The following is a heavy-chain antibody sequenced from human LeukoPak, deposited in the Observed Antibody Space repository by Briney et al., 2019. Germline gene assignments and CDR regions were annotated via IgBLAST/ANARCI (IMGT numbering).Heavy chain of an antibody. CDR3: ARGGYSGYGFDY. CDR1: GGSISSYY. Sequence: SETLSLTRTVSGGSISSYYWSWIRQPPGEGLEWIGYIYYSGSTNYNPSLKSRVTISVDTSKNQFSLKLSSVTAADTAVYYCARGGYSGYGFDYWGQGTLVTVSS. D-gene: IGHD5-12*01. V-gene: IGHV4-59*01. J-gene: IGHJ4*02. CDR2: IYYSGST.